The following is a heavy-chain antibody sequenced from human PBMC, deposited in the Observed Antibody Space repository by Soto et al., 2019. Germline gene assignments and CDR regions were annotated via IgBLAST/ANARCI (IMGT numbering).Heavy chain of an antibody. CDR2: INHSGST. CDR1: GGSFSGYY. J-gene: IGHJ3*02. CDR3: ARDRDYIWGSYRYYRFDI. Sequence: SETLSLTCAVYGGSFSGYYWSWIRQPPGKGLEWIGEINHSGSTNYNPSLKSRVTISVDTSKNQFSLKLSSVTAADTAVYYCARDRDYIWGSYRYYRFDIWGQGTMVTVSS. D-gene: IGHD3-16*02. V-gene: IGHV4-34*01.